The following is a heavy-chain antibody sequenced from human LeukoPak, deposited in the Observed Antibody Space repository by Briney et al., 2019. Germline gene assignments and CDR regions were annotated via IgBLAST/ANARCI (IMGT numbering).Heavy chain of an antibody. J-gene: IGHJ4*02. D-gene: IGHD3-16*01. CDR2: IYYSGST. CDR3: AGVRGYLGDYFDY. V-gene: IGHV4-59*01. CDR1: GGSIGSYY. Sequence: SETLSLTCTVSGGSIGSYYWSWIRQPPGKGLEWIGYIYYSGSTNYNPSLKSRVTISVDTSKNQFSLKLSSVTAAGTAVYYCAGVRGYLGDYFDYWGQGTLVTVYS.